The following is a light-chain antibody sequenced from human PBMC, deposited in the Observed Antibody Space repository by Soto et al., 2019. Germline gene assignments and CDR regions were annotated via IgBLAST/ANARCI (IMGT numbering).Light chain of an antibody. CDR3: AVWDDSLSGVL. CDR1: SSNIGSNT. V-gene: IGLV1-44*01. Sequence: QSVLPQPHSASGTPGQRVTLSCSGSSSNIGSNTVNWYQHLPGTAPKLLIYTNNQRPSGVPDRFSGYKSGTSASLAISGLQSEDGADYYCAVWDDSLSGVLFGGGTQLTVL. CDR2: TNN. J-gene: IGLJ2*01.